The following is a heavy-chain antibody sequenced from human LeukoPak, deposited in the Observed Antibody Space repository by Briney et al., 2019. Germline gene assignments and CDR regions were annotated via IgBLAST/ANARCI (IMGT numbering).Heavy chain of an antibody. J-gene: IGHJ3*02. V-gene: IGHV4-59*01. CDR2: IHYSGST. Sequence: SETLSLTCTVSGGSISSYYWSWIRQPPGKGLEWIGYIHYSGSTNYNPSLKSRVTISVDTSKNQFSLKLSSVTAADTAVYYCARDGYDAFDIWGQGTMVTVSS. CDR3: ARDGYDAFDI. CDR1: GGSISSYY. D-gene: IGHD5-12*01.